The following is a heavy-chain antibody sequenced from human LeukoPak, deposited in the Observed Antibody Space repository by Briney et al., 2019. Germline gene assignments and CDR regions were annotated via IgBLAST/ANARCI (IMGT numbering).Heavy chain of an antibody. CDR3: ARESGGWNDVGDYYGMDV. D-gene: IGHD1-1*01. CDR1: GYTFTSYY. Sequence: ASVTVSCKASGYTFTSYYMHWVRQAPGQGLEWMGLINPSGGSTSYAQKFQGRVTMTRDTSTSTVYMQLSSLRSEDTAAYYCARESGGWNDVGDYYGMDVWGQGTTVTVSS. J-gene: IGHJ6*02. V-gene: IGHV1-46*01. CDR2: INPSGGST.